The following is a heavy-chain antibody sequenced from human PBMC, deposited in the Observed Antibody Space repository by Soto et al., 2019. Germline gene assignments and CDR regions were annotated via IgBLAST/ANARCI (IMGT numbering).Heavy chain of an antibody. CDR1: GFTFSNTW. V-gene: IGHV3-15*01. CDR2: IKSKTDGGTT. Sequence: VQLVESGGGLVKPGGSLRLSCAASGFTFSNTWMSWVRQAPGKGLEWVGRIKSKTDGGTTDYAAPVKDRFTISRDDSKNTLYLQLNGLKAEDTAVYYCTTDSQDIVVVVATTGDYWGQGTLVTVSS. J-gene: IGHJ4*02. CDR3: TTDSQDIVVVVATTGDY. D-gene: IGHD2-15*01.